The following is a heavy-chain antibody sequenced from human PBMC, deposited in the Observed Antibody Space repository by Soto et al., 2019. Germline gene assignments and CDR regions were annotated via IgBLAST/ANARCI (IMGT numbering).Heavy chain of an antibody. Sequence: GGSLRLSCAASGFTFSSYAMSWVRQAPGKGLEWVSAISGSGGSTYYADSVKGRFTISRDNSKNTLYLQMNSLRAEDTAVYYCAKDLGDIVVVPAAPELDYWGQGTLVTVSS. D-gene: IGHD2-2*01. CDR3: AKDLGDIVVVPAAPELDY. CDR1: GFTFSSYA. J-gene: IGHJ4*02. V-gene: IGHV3-23*01. CDR2: ISGSGGST.